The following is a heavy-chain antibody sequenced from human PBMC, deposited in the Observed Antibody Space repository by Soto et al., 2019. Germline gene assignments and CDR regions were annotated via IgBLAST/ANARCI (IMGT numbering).Heavy chain of an antibody. Sequence: GGSLRLSCAASGFTFDSCAMSWVRQAPGKGLEWILGISGSGGSTYYADSVKGRFTISRDNSKNTLYLQMNSLRADDTAIYYCAKGKTSGWYYFDFWGQGTPVTVSS. V-gene: IGHV3-23*01. CDR1: GFTFDSCA. CDR3: AKGKTSGWYYFDF. D-gene: IGHD6-19*01. CDR2: ISGSGGST. J-gene: IGHJ4*02.